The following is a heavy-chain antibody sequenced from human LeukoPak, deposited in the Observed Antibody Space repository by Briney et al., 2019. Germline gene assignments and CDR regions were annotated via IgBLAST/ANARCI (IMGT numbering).Heavy chain of an antibody. CDR2: ISYDGSNK. J-gene: IGHJ4*02. D-gene: IGHD6-13*01. V-gene: IGHV3-30-3*01. CDR3: ARDEGIAAAGTDY. Sequence: GKSLRLSCAASGFTFSSYAMHWVRQAPGKGLEWVAVISYDGSNKYYADSVKGRFTISGDNSKNTLYLQMNSLRAEDTAVYYCARDEGIAAAGTDYWGQGTLVTVSS. CDR1: GFTFSSYA.